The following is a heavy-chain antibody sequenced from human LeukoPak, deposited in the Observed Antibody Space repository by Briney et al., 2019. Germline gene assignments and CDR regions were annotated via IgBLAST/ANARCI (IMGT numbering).Heavy chain of an antibody. CDR3: AKDSTPYSGNTFYFDY. Sequence: GGSLRLSCAASGFTFSSYAMSWVRQAPGKGLEWVSTMSGSGGTPFYADSVKGRFTVSRDNSHNTLYVQMNSLRAEDTAVYYCAKDSTPYSGNTFYFDYWGQGTLVTVSS. D-gene: IGHD1-7*01. J-gene: IGHJ4*02. V-gene: IGHV3-23*01. CDR1: GFTFSSYA. CDR2: MSGSGGTP.